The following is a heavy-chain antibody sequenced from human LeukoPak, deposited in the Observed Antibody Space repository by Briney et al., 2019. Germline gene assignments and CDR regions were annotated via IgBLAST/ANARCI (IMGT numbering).Heavy chain of an antibody. Sequence: GRSLRLSCAASGFTFSSYGMHWVRQAPGKGLEWVAVIWYDGSNKYYADSVKGRFTISRDNPKNTLYLQMNSLRAEDTAVYYCARDRVVVTATVYYYYGMDVWGQGTTVTVSS. CDR3: ARDRVVVTATVYYYYGMDV. D-gene: IGHD2-21*02. CDR1: GFTFSSYG. V-gene: IGHV3-33*01. J-gene: IGHJ6*02. CDR2: IWYDGSNK.